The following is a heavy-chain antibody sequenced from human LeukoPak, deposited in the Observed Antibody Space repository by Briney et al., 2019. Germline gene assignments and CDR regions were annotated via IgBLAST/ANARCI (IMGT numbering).Heavy chain of an antibody. D-gene: IGHD3-3*01. CDR3: ARQGDFWSGYPSDY. V-gene: IGHV4-39*01. CDR1: GDSISSSTYY. J-gene: IGHJ4*02. CDR2: IYYSGST. Sequence: SETLSPTCTVSGDSISSSTYYWGWIRQPPGKGLEWIGSIYYSGSTYYNPSLKSRVTISVDTSKNQFSLKLRSVSDADTAVYYCARQGDFWSGYPSDYWGQGTLVTVSS.